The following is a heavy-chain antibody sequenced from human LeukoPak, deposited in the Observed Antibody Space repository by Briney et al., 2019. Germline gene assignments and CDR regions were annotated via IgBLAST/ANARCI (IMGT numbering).Heavy chain of an antibody. V-gene: IGHV1-24*01. Sequence: ASVKVSCKVSGYTLTELSMHRVRQAPGKGLEWMGGFDPEDGETICAQKFQGRVTMTEVTSTDTAYMELSSLRSEDTAVYYCATDRGVILMRHWGQGTLVTVSS. J-gene: IGHJ1*01. CDR3: ATDRGVILMRH. CDR2: FDPEDGET. CDR1: GYTLTELS. D-gene: IGHD3-10*01.